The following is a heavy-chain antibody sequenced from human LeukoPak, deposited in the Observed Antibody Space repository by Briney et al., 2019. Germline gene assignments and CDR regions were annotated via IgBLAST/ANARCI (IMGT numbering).Heavy chain of an antibody. J-gene: IGHJ4*02. Sequence: SETLSLTCTVSGGSISSYYWSWIRQPPGKGLEWIGYIYYSGSTNYNPSLKSRVTISVDTSKNQFSLKLSSVTAADTAVYYCARGTTAAGDQTFDYWGQGTLVTVSS. CDR1: GGSISSYY. CDR2: IYYSGST. V-gene: IGHV4-59*12. CDR3: ARGTTAAGDQTFDY. D-gene: IGHD6-13*01.